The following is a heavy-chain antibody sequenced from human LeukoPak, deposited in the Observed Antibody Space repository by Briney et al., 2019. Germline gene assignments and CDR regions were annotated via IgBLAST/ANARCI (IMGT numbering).Heavy chain of an antibody. CDR1: GGSISSGDYY. V-gene: IGHV4-61*08. CDR2: IYYSGST. Sequence: PSETLSLTCTVSGGSISSGDYYWSWIRQPPGKGLEWIGYIYYSGSTNYNPSLKSRVTISVDTSKNQFSLKLSSVTAADTAVYYCARDRSTSWAKDWYFDLWGRGTLVTVSS. CDR3: ARDRSTSWAKDWYFDL. D-gene: IGHD2-2*01. J-gene: IGHJ2*01.